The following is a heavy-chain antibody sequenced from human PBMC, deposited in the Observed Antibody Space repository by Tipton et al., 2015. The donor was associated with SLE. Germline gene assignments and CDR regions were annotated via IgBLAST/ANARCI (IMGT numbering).Heavy chain of an antibody. CDR3: ARASITIFGVTRPYYFDY. CDR1: GGSISTSNW. Sequence: TLSLTCAVSGGSISTSNWWNWVRQSPGKGLEWIGEIYHTESTNYNPSLKSRVTISVDKSKSQLSLKLSSVTAADTAVYYCARASITIFGVTRPYYFDYWGQGTLVTVSS. V-gene: IGHV4-4*02. D-gene: IGHD3-3*01. J-gene: IGHJ4*02. CDR2: IYHTEST.